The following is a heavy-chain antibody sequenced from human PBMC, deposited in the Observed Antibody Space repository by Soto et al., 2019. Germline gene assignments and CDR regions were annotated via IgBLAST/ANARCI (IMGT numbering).Heavy chain of an antibody. J-gene: IGHJ4*02. V-gene: IGHV5-51*01. CDR1: GYTFTNYW. Sequence: GESLKISCKGSGYTFTNYWIGWVRQMPGKGLEWMGIVYPSDSDARYTPSFQGRVTISADKSTSTAYLQWGRLEASDSAICYCARCVFLTRSVFYLDYGGLGTLVTVSS. CDR2: VYPSDSDA. CDR3: ARCVFLTRSVFYLDY. D-gene: IGHD3-9*01.